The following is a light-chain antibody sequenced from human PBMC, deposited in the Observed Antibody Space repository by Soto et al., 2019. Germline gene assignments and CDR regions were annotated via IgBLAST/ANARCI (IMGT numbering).Light chain of an antibody. CDR1: RSIVGY. Sequence: DIQMTQSPSSLSASIGDRVTITCRASRSIVGYLNWYQQKPGKAPNLLIYAASSLQSGVPSRFSGSGSGTDFTLTISSLQPEDFATYYCQESYFTLWTFGQGTKV. CDR3: QESYFTLWT. J-gene: IGKJ1*01. CDR2: AAS. V-gene: IGKV1-39*01.